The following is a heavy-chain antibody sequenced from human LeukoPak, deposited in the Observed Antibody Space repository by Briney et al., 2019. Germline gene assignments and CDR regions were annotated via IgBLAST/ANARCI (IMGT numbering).Heavy chain of an antibody. J-gene: IGHJ4*02. CDR2: ISWNSGSI. V-gene: IGHV3-9*01. D-gene: IGHD6-13*01. CDR1: GFTFDDYA. Sequence: PGGSLRLSCAASGFTFDDYAMHWVRQAPGKGLEWVSFISWNSGSIGYADSVKGRFTISRDNAKNSLYLQMNSLRAEDTALYYCAKDIFTGIAAAGAIDYWGQGTLVTVSS. CDR3: AKDIFTGIAAAGAIDY.